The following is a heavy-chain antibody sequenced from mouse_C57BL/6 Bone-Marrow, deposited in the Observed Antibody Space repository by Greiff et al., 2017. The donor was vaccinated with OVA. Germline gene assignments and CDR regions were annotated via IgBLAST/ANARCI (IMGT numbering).Heavy chain of an antibody. D-gene: IGHD1-1*01. CDR3: ARSPITTVVATNWYFDV. Sequence: VQLQQSGAELMKPGASVKLSCKATGYSFTGYWIEWVKQRPGHGLEWIGEILPGSGSTNYNEKFKGKATFTADTSSNTAYLQLSILTTEDAAIYYCARSPITTVVATNWYFDVWGTGTTVTVSS. CDR1: GYSFTGYW. J-gene: IGHJ1*03. V-gene: IGHV1-9*01. CDR2: ILPGSGST.